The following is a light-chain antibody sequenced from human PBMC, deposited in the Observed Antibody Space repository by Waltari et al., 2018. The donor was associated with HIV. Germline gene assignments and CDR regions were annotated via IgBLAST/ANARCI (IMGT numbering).Light chain of an antibody. Sequence: QSVLTQPPSASGTPGQRVTISCSGSSSNIGSNYVYWYQQLPGTTPKLLLYRNNQRPSGVPDRFSGSKSGTSASLAISGLRSEDEADYYCATWDGRLSGVVFGGGTKLTVL. CDR3: ATWDGRLSGVV. J-gene: IGLJ2*01. CDR2: RNN. V-gene: IGLV1-47*01. CDR1: SSNIGSNY.